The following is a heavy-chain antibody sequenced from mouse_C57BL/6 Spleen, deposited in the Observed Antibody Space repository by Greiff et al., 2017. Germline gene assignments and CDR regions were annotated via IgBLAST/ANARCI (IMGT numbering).Heavy chain of an antibody. D-gene: IGHD2-1*01. J-gene: IGHJ3*01. CDR2: INPNNGGT. Sequence: EVQLQQSGPELVKPGASVKISCKASGYTFTDYYMNWVKQSHGKSLEWIGDINPNNGGTSYNPQFKGKATLTVDKSSSTAYMELRSLTSEDSAVYYCARSVLMVTVGLAYWGQGTLVTVSA. CDR1: GYTFTDYY. V-gene: IGHV1-26*01. CDR3: ARSVLMVTVGLAY.